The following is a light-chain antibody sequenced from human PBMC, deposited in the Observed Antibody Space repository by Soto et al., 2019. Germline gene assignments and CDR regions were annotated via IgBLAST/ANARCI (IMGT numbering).Light chain of an antibody. V-gene: IGLV2-8*01. CDR2: EVS. CDR3: SSYAGSNNLV. J-gene: IGLJ3*02. Sequence: QSALTQPPSASGSPGQSVTISCTGTSSDVGGYNYVSGYQQHPGKAPKLMMYEVSKRPSGVPDRFSGSKSGNTASLPVSGLQAEDEADYYCSSYAGSNNLVFGGGTKLTVL. CDR1: SSDVGGYNY.